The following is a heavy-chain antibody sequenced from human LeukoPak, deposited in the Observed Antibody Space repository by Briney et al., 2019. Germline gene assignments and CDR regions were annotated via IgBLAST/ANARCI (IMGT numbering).Heavy chain of an antibody. V-gene: IGHV3-66*01. Sequence: GGSLRLSCAASGFTVSSNYMSWARQAPGKGLEWVSVIYSGGSTYYADSVKGRFTISRDNSKNTLYLQMNSLRAEDTAVYYCARGRRDLYYYDSSGYLGYWGQGTLVTVSS. CDR3: ARGRRDLYYYDSSGYLGY. CDR2: IYSGGST. CDR1: GFTVSSNY. D-gene: IGHD3-22*01. J-gene: IGHJ4*02.